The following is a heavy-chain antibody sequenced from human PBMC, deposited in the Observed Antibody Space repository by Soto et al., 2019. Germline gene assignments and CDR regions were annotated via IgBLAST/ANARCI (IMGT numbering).Heavy chain of an antibody. CDR1: GFSLSTSEMC. CDR2: IAWDDDK. J-gene: IGHJ4*02. Sequence: SGPTLVNPTPTLTLTCTFSGFSLSTSEMCVSWIRQPPGKALEWLALIAWDDDKYYNTSLRTRLTISKGTSKNQVVLTMTNLDPVDSATYYCARSLRRDEYNVDYWGQGTLVTVSS. D-gene: IGHD1-1*01. V-gene: IGHV2-70*01. CDR3: ARSLRRDEYNVDY.